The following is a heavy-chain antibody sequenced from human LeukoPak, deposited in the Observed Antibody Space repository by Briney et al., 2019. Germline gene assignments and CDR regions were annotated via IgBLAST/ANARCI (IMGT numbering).Heavy chain of an antibody. J-gene: IGHJ3*01. CDR1: GFTFSDYY. D-gene: IGHD2-15*01. CDR3: ARDLDVVVGPAHYHALDL. V-gene: IGHV3-11*04. Sequence: GGSLRLSCAASGFTFSDYYINWIRQAPGKGLEWVSSISSSGSAIFYADSVRGRFTISRDNAKNSLFLQMNSLRAEDTAVYYCARDLDVVVGPAHYHALDLWGQGTTVSVS. CDR2: ISSSGSAI.